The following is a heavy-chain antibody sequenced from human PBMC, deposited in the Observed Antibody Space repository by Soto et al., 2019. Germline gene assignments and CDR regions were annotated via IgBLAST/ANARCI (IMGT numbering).Heavy chain of an antibody. J-gene: IGHJ3*02. CDR1: GGSISSGDYS. CDR2: IFHTGST. V-gene: IGHV4-30-2*01. Sequence: QLQLQESGSGLVRPSQTLSLTCAVSGGSISSGDYSWSWLRQPPGKGLEWIGYIFHTGSTKYNPSLRSRVTISVDSSKNQFSLKLSSVTAADTAVYYWARWADLLLEAFDIWGQGTMVSV. D-gene: IGHD1-1*01. CDR3: ARWADLLLEAFDI.